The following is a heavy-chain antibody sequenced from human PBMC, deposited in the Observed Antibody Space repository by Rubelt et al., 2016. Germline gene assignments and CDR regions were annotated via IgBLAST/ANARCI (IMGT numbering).Heavy chain of an antibody. CDR2: INHSGST. Sequence: QVQLQQWGAGLLKPSETLSLTCAVYGGSFSGYYWSWIRQPPGKGLEWIGEINHSGSTNYNPSLKSRVTISVDTSKNQFSLNLSSVTAADTAVYYCATISGFSYGLQFDYWGQGTLVTVSS. CDR1: GGSFSGYY. J-gene: IGHJ4*02. D-gene: IGHD5-18*01. V-gene: IGHV4-34*01. CDR3: ATISGFSYGLQFDY.